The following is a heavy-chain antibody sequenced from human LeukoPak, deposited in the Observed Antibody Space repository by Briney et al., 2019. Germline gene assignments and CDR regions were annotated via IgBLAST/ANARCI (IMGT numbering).Heavy chain of an antibody. J-gene: IGHJ5*02. D-gene: IGHD5-12*01. Sequence: ASVKVSCKASGGTFSSYAISWVRQAPGQGLEWMGWISAYNGNTNYAQKLQGRVTMTTDTSTSTAYMELRSLRSDDTAVYYCARNSGYDLDWFDPWGQGTLVTVSS. CDR1: GGTFSSYA. CDR3: ARNSGYDLDWFDP. CDR2: ISAYNGNT. V-gene: IGHV1-18*01.